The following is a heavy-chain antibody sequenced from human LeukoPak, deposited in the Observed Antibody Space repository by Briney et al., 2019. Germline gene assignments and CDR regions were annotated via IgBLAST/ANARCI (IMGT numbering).Heavy chain of an antibody. CDR2: INPNSGGT. J-gene: IGHJ4*02. Sequence: ASVKVSCKASGYTFTGYYMHWVRQAPGQGLEWMGWINPNSGGTNYAQKFQGRVTMTRDTSISTAYMELSRLRAEDTAVYYCARDVTVTTRRDLDYWGQGTLVTVSS. CDR1: GYTFTGYY. V-gene: IGHV1-2*02. CDR3: ARDVTVTTRRDLDY. D-gene: IGHD4-17*01.